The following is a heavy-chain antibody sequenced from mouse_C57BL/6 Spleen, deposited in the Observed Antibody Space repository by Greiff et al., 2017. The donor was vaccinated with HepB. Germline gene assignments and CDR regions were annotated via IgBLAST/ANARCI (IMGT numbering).Heavy chain of an antibody. J-gene: IGHJ4*01. CDR2: INPYNGGT. Sequence: EVKLVESGPVLVKPGASVKMSCKASGYTFTDYYMNWVKQSHGKSLEWIGVINPYNGGTSYNQKFKGKATLTVDKSSSTAYMELNSLTSEDSAVYYCARGTHAMDYWGQGTSVTVSS. V-gene: IGHV1-19*01. CDR3: ARGTHAMDY. D-gene: IGHD2-14*01. CDR1: GYTFTDYY.